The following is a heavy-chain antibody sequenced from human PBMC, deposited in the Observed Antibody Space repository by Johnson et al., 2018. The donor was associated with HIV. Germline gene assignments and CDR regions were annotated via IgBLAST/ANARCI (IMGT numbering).Heavy chain of an antibody. CDR3: ARALGVGATADDAFDI. CDR1: DFTLSSYG. CDR2: IKQDGSEK. Sequence: QVQLVESGGGVVQPGGSLRLSCAASDFTLSSYGMHWVRQAPGKGLEWVAYIKQDGSEKYYVDYLKGRFTISRDNSKNTLYLQMNSLRTEDTAVYYCARALGVGATADDAFDICGQGTMVTVSS. V-gene: IGHV3-30*02. D-gene: IGHD1-26*01. J-gene: IGHJ3*02.